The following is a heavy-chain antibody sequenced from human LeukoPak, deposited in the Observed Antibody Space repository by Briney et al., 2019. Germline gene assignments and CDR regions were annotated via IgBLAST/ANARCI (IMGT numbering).Heavy chain of an antibody. Sequence: ASVKVSCKASGYTFTSYDINWVRQATGQGLEWMGWISAYSGNTNYAQKFQGRVTMTTDTSTSTAYMELRSLRSDDTAVYYCARDRTYAFDLWGQGTLVTVSS. CDR1: GYTFTSYD. J-gene: IGHJ4*02. CDR2: ISAYSGNT. V-gene: IGHV1-18*01. D-gene: IGHD1/OR15-1a*01. CDR3: ARDRTYAFDL.